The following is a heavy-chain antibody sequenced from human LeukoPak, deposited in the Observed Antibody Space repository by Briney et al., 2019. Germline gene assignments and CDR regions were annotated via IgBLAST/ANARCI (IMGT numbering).Heavy chain of an antibody. CDR2: IYYSGST. CDR1: GGSISSGGYY. V-gene: IGHV4-31*03. Sequence: PSETLSLTCTVSGGSISSGGYYWSWIRQHPGKGLEWIGYIYYSGSTYYNPSLKSRVTISVDTSKNQFSLKLSSVTAADTAVYYCARSRITIFGVDSNWFDPWGQGTLVTVSS. D-gene: IGHD3-3*01. CDR3: ARSRITIFGVDSNWFDP. J-gene: IGHJ5*02.